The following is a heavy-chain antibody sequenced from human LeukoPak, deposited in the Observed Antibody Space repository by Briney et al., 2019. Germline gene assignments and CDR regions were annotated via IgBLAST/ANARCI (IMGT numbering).Heavy chain of an antibody. CDR2: ISAYNGNT. Sequence: VASVKVCCKASGYTFTGYYMHWVRQAPGQGLEWMGWISAYNGNTNYAQKLQGRVTMTTDTSTSTAYMELRSLRSDDTAVYYCARLKNWATVTTEAFDIWGQGTMVTVSS. CDR3: ARLKNWATVTTEAFDI. J-gene: IGHJ3*02. D-gene: IGHD4-17*01. V-gene: IGHV1-18*04. CDR1: GYTFTGYY.